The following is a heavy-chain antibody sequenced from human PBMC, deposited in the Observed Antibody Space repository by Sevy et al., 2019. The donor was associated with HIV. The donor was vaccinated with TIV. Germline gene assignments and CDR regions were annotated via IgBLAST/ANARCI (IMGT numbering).Heavy chain of an antibody. Sequence: GGSLRLSCAASGFTFSSYWMQWVRQAPGKGLVWVSRVNSDGSSTSYADSVKGRCTISRDNAKNTLYLQMNSLRAEDTAVYYCARGAAAGTFDYWGQGTLVTVSS. CDR2: VNSDGSST. V-gene: IGHV3-74*01. D-gene: IGHD6-13*01. J-gene: IGHJ4*02. CDR1: GFTFSSYW. CDR3: ARGAAAGTFDY.